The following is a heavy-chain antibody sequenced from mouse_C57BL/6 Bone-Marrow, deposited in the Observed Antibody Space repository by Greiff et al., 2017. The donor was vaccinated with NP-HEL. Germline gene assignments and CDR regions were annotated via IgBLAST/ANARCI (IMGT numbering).Heavy chain of an antibody. CDR3: ARSRRDYYGSSYAMDY. D-gene: IGHD1-1*01. V-gene: IGHV1-7*01. CDR1: GYTFTSYW. J-gene: IGHJ4*01. CDR2: INPSSGYT. Sequence: QVQLQQPGAELAKPGASVKLSCKASGYTFTSYWMHWVKQRPGQGLEWIGYINPSSGYTKYNQKFKDKATLTADKSSSTAYMQLSSLTYEDSAVYYCARSRRDYYGSSYAMDYWGQGTSVTVSS.